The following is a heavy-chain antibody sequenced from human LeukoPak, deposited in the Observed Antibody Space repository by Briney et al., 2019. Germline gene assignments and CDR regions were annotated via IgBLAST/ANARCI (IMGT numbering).Heavy chain of an antibody. CDR1: GFTFSSYE. CDR2: TSSSSSYI. J-gene: IGHJ4*02. V-gene: IGHV3-21*01. D-gene: IGHD3-10*01. Sequence: GGSLRLSCAASGFTFSSYEMNWVRQAPGKGLEWVSSTSSSSSYIYYADSVKGRFTISRDNAKNSLYLQMNSLRAEDTAVYYCARDGTMVRGAITEPYWGQGTLVTVSS. CDR3: ARDGTMVRGAITEPY.